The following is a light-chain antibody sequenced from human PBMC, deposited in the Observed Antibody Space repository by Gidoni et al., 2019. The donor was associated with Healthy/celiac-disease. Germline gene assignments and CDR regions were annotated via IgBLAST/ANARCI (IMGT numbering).Light chain of an antibody. J-gene: IGKJ1*01. Sequence: SCRASQSVSSNLAWYQQKPGQAPRFLIYGASTRATGIPARFSGSGSGTEFTLTISSLQSEDFAVYYCQQYNNWPPWTFGQGTKVEIK. V-gene: IGKV3-15*01. CDR3: QQYNNWPPWT. CDR1: QSVSSN. CDR2: GAS.